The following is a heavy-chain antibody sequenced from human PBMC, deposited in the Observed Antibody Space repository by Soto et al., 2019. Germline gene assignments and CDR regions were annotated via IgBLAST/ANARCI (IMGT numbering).Heavy chain of an antibody. V-gene: IGHV3-23*01. J-gene: IGHJ3*01. CDR1: GFTFTNYA. CDR2: ILGSGHTT. Sequence: GGSLRLSCAASGFTFTNYAMSWVRQAPGKGPEWVSGILGSGHTTFYADSVKGRFIVSRDNSKNTLSLQMNSLRAEDTAVYCCAKDPNTDYVGAFEFWGHGTMVTVSS. D-gene: IGHD3-10*02. CDR3: AKDPNTDYVGAFEF.